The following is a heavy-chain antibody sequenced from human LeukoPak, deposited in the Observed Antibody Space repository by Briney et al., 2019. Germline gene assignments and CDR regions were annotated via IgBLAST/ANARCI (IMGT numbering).Heavy chain of an antibody. CDR3: ARDPGVVVPAAIEDPGAFDI. J-gene: IGHJ3*02. CDR1: GFTFSSYS. Sequence: GGSLRLSCAASGFTFSSYSMNWVRQAPGKGLEWVSSISSSSSYIYYADSVKGRFTISRDNAKNSLYLQMNSLRAEDTAVYYCARDPGVVVPAAIEDPGAFDIWGQGTMVTVSS. V-gene: IGHV3-21*01. D-gene: IGHD2-2*02. CDR2: ISSSSSYI.